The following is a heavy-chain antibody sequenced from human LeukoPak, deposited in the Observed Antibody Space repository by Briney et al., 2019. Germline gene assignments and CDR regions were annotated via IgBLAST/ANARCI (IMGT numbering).Heavy chain of an antibody. D-gene: IGHD3-10*01. CDR2: IKSKTYAATT. CDR3: TSHLSFGELPFDY. Sequence: GGSLRLSCTASGFTFGDYALSWVRQAPGKGLEWVGFIKSKTYAATTEYAASVAGRFTISRDDSKNIAQLQMNSLKTEDTAVYYGTSHLSFGELPFDYWGQGILVTVFS. CDR1: GFTFGDYA. J-gene: IGHJ4*02. V-gene: IGHV3-49*04.